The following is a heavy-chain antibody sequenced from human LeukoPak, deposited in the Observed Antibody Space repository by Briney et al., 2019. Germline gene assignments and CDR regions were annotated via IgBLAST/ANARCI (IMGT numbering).Heavy chain of an antibody. J-gene: IGHJ4*02. D-gene: IGHD3-3*01. CDR3: AREDSYYDFWSGYYTRKALDY. Sequence: GGSLRLSCAASGFTFSSYAMHWVRQAPGKGLEWVAVIWYDGSNKYYADSVKGRFTISRDNSKNTLYLQMNSLRAEDTAVYYCAREDSYYDFWSGYYTRKALDYWGQGTLVTVSS. CDR1: GFTFSSYA. CDR2: IWYDGSNK. V-gene: IGHV3-33*08.